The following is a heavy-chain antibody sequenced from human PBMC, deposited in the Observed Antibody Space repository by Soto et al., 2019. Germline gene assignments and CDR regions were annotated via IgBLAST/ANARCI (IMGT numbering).Heavy chain of an antibody. CDR3: AIETRQYTHGVLRYYYCYMDV. CDR2: ISSSGSTI. CDR1: GFTFSDYY. Sequence: QVQLVESGGGLVKPGGSLRLSCAASGFTFSDYYMSWIRQAPGKVLEWVSYISSSGSTIYYADSVKGRFTISRANAKNSLYRQMNSLRAEDTALYYCAIETRQYTHGVLRYYYCYMDVWGKGTTVTVSS. D-gene: IGHD2-2*02. V-gene: IGHV3-11*01. J-gene: IGHJ6*03.